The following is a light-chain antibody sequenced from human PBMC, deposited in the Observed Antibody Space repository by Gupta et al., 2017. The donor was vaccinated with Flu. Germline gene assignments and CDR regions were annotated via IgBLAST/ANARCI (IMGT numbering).Light chain of an antibody. CDR3: HVWDSITALV. CDR1: NIGNKH. CDR2: RDT. Sequence: LGQTDRITCGGDNIGNKHVHWYQQRPGQAPVLVIVRDTNRRSGIPERISASNSGTKAILTISRVEAGDEADYYCHVWDSITALVIGGGTKLTVL. J-gene: IGLJ2*01. V-gene: IGLV3-9*01.